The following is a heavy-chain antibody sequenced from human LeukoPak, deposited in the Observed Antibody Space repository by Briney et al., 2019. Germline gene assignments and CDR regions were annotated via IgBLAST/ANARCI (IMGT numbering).Heavy chain of an antibody. CDR2: IYYSGST. D-gene: IGHD3-22*01. J-gene: IGHJ4*02. CDR1: GGSISSYY. CDR3: ARVSSGYYYVYDY. V-gene: IGHV4-59*01. Sequence: SETLSLTCTVSGGSISSYYWSWIRQPPGKGLEWIGYIYYSGSTNYNPSLKSRVTIAVDTSKNQFSLKLSSVTAADTAVYYCARVSSGYYYVYDYWGQGALVTASS.